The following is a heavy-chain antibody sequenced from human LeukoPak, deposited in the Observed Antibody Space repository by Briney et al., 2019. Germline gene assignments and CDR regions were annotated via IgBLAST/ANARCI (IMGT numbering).Heavy chain of an antibody. J-gene: IGHJ4*02. Sequence: SETLSLTCAVYGGSFSGYYWSWIRQPPGKGLEWIGEINHSGSTNYNPSLKSRVTISVDTSKNQFSLKLSSVTAADTAVYYCARHYDFWSGSPGDYFDYWGQGTLVTVSS. D-gene: IGHD3-3*01. CDR3: ARHYDFWSGSPGDYFDY. V-gene: IGHV4-34*01. CDR2: INHSGST. CDR1: GGSFSGYY.